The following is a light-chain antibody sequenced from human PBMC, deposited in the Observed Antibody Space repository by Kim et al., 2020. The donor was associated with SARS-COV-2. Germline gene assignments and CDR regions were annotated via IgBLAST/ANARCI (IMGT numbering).Light chain of an antibody. CDR2: DAS. V-gene: IGKV3-11*01. CDR3: QHRSNWPPYT. CDR1: QSLSSY. Sequence: EIVLTQSPATLSLSPGERVTLSCRASQSLSSYLAWYQQRPGQAPRLLIYDASNRATGIPARFSGSGSGTDFTLTISSLEPEDFAVYYCQHRSNWPPYTFGPGTKLEI. J-gene: IGKJ2*01.